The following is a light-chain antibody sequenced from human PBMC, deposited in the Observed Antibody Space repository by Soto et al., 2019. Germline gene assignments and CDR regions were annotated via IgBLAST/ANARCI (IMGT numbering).Light chain of an antibody. CDR3: QQSYSNNSVA. Sequence: DIQMTQSPSSLSASVGDRVTITCRARQHISNSLHWYQQKPRKAPNLMIYDASNLQSGVPSRFSGSESGTDFTLTISNLQPEDFATYDGQQSYSNNSVAFGQGTKLEIK. CDR1: QHISNS. J-gene: IGKJ2*01. V-gene: IGKV1-39*01. CDR2: DAS.